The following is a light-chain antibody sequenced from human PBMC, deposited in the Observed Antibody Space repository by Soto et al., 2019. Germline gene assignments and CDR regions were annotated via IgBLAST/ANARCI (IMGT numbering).Light chain of an antibody. J-gene: IGLJ2*01. CDR3: QSFDTSLSGFVV. Sequence: QSVLTQPPSMSGAPGQRVTISCTRSSSNIGAGYDVHWYQQHPGTAPKLLIFDNNNRPSGVPDRFSGSKSDTSASLAITGLQAEDEADYYCQSFDTSLSGFVVFGGGTKVTVL. CDR1: SSNIGAGYD. V-gene: IGLV1-40*01. CDR2: DNN.